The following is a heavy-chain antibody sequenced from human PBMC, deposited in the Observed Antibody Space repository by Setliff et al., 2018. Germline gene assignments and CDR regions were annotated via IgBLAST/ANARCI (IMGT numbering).Heavy chain of an antibody. CDR3: ARRPYDSSGYFNY. V-gene: IGHV1-3*01. Sequence: ASVKVSCKASGYIFTYYAIHWVRQAPGQRLEWMGWVNAGNGNTKYSQKFQGRVTITRDTSASTAYMELSSLTSEDTAVYYCARRPYDSSGYFNYWGQGTLVTVSS. J-gene: IGHJ4*02. CDR2: VNAGNGNT. D-gene: IGHD3-22*01. CDR1: GYIFTYYA.